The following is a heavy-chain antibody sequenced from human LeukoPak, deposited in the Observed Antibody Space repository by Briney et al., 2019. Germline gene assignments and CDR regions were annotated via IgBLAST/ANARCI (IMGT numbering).Heavy chain of an antibody. CDR2: INHSGST. J-gene: IGHJ4*02. CDR1: GGSFSGYY. CDR3: ARVLVVAATVGFDY. D-gene: IGHD2-15*01. V-gene: IGHV4-34*01. Sequence: SETLSLTCAVYGGSFSGYYWSWIRQPPGKGLEWIGEINHSGSTNYNPSLKSRVTISVDTSKNQFSLKLSSVTAADTAVDYCARVLVVAATVGFDYWGQGTLVTVSS.